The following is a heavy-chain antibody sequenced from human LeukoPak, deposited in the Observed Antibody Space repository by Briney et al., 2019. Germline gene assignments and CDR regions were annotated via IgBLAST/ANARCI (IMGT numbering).Heavy chain of an antibody. J-gene: IGHJ6*02. CDR2: IIPIFGTA. CDR1: GGTFSSYA. V-gene: IGHV1-69*13. CDR3: ARDTWHIVVVTEDYYGMDV. Sequence: SVKVSCKASGGTFSSYAISWVRQAPGQGLEWMGGIIPIFGTANYAQKFQGRVTITADESTSTAYMELSSLRSEDTAVYYCARDTWHIVVVTEDYYGMDVWGQGTPVTVSS. D-gene: IGHD2-21*02.